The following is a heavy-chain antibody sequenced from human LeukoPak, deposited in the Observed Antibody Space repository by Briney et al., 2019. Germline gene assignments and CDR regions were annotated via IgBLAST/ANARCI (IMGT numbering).Heavy chain of an antibody. D-gene: IGHD3-16*02. J-gene: IGHJ4*02. CDR3: ARSPAMITFGGVIVTPRYFDY. CDR2: IWYDGSNK. Sequence: GLEWVGXIWYDGSNKYYADSVKGRFTISRDNSKNTLYLQMNSLRAEDTAVYYCARSPAMITFGGVIVTPRYFDYWGQGTLVTVSS. V-gene: IGHV3-33*01.